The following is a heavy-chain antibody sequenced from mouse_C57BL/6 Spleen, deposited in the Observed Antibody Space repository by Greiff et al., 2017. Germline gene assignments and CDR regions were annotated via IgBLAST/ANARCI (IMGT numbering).Heavy chain of an antibody. J-gene: IGHJ4*01. CDR2: IDPANGNT. V-gene: IGHV14-3*01. CDR3: ASVYYYGSSYYAMDY. Sequence: EVQLQESVAELVRPGASVKLSCTASGFNIKNTYMHWVKQRPEQGLEWIGRIDPANGNTKYAPKFQGKATITADTSSNTAYLQLSSLTSEDTAIYYCASVYYYGSSYYAMDYWGQGTSVTVSS. CDR1: GFNIKNTY. D-gene: IGHD1-1*01.